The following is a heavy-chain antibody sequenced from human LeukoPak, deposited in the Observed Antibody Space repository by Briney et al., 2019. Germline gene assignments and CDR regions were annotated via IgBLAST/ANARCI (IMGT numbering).Heavy chain of an antibody. J-gene: IGHJ4*02. CDR3: ARARSAPGWYYFDY. CDR2: INPSGGST. V-gene: IGHV1-46*01. Sequence: GASVKVSCKASGYTFTSYYIHWVRQAPGQGLEWMGIINPSGGSTSYAQKFQGRVTMNRDTSTRTVYMELSSLRSEDTAVYYCARARSAPGWYYFDYWGQGTLVTVSS. D-gene: IGHD2-15*01. CDR1: GYTFTSYY.